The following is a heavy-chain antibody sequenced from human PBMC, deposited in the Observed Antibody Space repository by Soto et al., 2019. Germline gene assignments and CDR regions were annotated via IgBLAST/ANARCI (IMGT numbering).Heavy chain of an antibody. J-gene: IGHJ4*01. Sequence: PSQTLSLTCAITGDSVSSNSAGWSWVRQSPSRGLEWLGRTYYRSKWYYEYAVSVRGRITTNPDTSKNQYSLQLNSVTPEDTAVYFCARGEQYSGRIFDYWGQGTLVTVSS. CDR3: ARGEQYSGRIFDY. CDR1: GDSVSSNSAG. V-gene: IGHV6-1*01. CDR2: TYYRSKWYY. D-gene: IGHD1-26*01.